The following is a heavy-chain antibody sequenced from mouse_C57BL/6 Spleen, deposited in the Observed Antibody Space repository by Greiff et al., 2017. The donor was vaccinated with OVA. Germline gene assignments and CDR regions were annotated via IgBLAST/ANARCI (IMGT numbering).Heavy chain of an antibody. CDR2: ISYDGSN. CDR3: AAPYYYGSSSWYFDV. J-gene: IGHJ1*03. CDR1: GYSITSGYY. V-gene: IGHV3-6*01. Sequence: EVKLLESGPGLVKPSQSLSLTCSVTGYSITSGYYWNWIRQFPGNKLEWMGYISYDGSNNYNPSLKNRISITRDTSKNQFFLKLNSVTTEDTATYYCAAPYYYGSSSWYFDVWGTGTTVTVSS. D-gene: IGHD1-1*01.